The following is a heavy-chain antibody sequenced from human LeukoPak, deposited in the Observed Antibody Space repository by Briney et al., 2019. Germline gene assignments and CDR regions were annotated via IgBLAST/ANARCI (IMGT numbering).Heavy chain of an antibody. CDR3: ARDSGRGVVVPAARAGY. V-gene: IGHV3-30*01. J-gene: IGHJ4*02. CDR1: GFTFSSYA. D-gene: IGHD2-2*01. CDR2: ISYDGSNK. Sequence: PGGSLRLSCVASGFTFSSYAMHWVRQAPGKGLEWVAVISYDGSNKYYADSVKGRFTISRDNSKNTLYLQMNSLRAEDTAVYYCARDSGRGVVVPAARAGYWGQGTLVTVSS.